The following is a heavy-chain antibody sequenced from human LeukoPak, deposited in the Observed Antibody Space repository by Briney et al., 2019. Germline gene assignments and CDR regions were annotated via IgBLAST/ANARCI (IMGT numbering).Heavy chain of an antibody. Sequence: ASVRVSCKASGYMFTSYAISWVRRAPGPGLEWMGWIRAYNGNTKYAQKFQARVTMTTDTSTSTAYMELRSLRSDDTAVYYCARVAVDLDCSGDTCSSVFKSFDAWGQGTLVTVSS. D-gene: IGHD2-15*01. CDR3: ARVAVDLDCSGDTCSSVFKSFDA. CDR2: IRAYNGNT. CDR1: GYMFTSYA. V-gene: IGHV1-18*01. J-gene: IGHJ5*02.